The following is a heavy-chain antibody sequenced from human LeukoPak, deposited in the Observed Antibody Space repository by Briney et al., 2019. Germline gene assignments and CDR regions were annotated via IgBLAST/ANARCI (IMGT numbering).Heavy chain of an antibody. J-gene: IGHJ4*02. D-gene: IGHD3-9*01. CDR3: ARSTPYYDILTGYYGY. V-gene: IGHV1-3*01. CDR1: GYTFTSYA. CDR2: INAGNGNT. Sequence: ASVKVSCKASGYTFTSYAMHWVRQAPGQRLEWMGWINAGNGNTKYSQKFQGRVTITRDTSASTAYMELSSLRSEDTAVHYCARSTPYYDILTGYYGYWGQGTLVTVSS.